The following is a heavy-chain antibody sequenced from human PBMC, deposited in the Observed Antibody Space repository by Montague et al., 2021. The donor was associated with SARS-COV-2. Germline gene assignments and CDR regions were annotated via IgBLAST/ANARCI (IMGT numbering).Heavy chain of an antibody. J-gene: IGHJ5*02. CDR2: ISYDGSNK. D-gene: IGHD3-10*01. CDR3: ARSRSGSYYNPKRFDP. V-gene: IGHV3-30-3*01. CDR1: GFTFSSYA. Sequence: SRRLSCAASGFTFSSYAMHWVRQAPGKGLEWVAVISYDGSNKYYADSVKGRFTISRDNSTNTLYLQMNSLRAEDTAVYYCARSRSGSYYNPKRFDPWGQGTLVTVSS.